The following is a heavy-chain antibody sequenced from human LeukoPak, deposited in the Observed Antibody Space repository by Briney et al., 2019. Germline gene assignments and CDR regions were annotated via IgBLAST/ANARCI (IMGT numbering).Heavy chain of an antibody. CDR3: ARLKFYDSTGYSPGYYMDV. CDR1: GGAIISYY. CDR2: IYPTGNT. V-gene: IGHV4-4*07. D-gene: IGHD3-22*01. J-gene: IGHJ6*03. Sequence: PSETLPLTCSVSGGAIISYYGSWIRQPAGKGPEWIGRIYPTGNTDYNPSLKTRVTMSTDLSKKQFSLRLRSVTAADTAVYYCARLKFYDSTGYSPGYYMDVWGKGTAVTVSS.